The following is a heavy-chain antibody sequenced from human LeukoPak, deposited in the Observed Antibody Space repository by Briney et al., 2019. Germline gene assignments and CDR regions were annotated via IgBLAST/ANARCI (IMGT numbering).Heavy chain of an antibody. CDR3: AELGITMIGGV. V-gene: IGHV3-21*06. CDR1: GFTFSSYS. D-gene: IGHD3-10*02. Sequence: GGSLRLSCAASGFTFSSYSMNWVRQAPGKGLEWVSSITRSNYIYYADSVKGRFTISRDNAKNSLYLQMNSLRAEDTAVYYCAELGITMIGGVWGQGTMVTVSS. CDR2: ITRSNYI. J-gene: IGHJ3*01.